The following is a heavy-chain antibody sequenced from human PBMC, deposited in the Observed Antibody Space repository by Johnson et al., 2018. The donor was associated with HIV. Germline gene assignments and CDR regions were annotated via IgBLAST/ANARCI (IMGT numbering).Heavy chain of an antibody. Sequence: VQLVESGGGVVQPGRSLRLSCAASGFTFSSYAMHWVRQAPGKGLEWVGFIRSKAYGGAKEYAASVKGRSTISRDDSKNSLYLQMHGLKVEDTAVYYCTTDLIVVIPIGAFDVWGQGTMVTVS. CDR3: TTDLIVVIPIGAFDV. CDR2: IRSKAYGGAK. V-gene: IGHV3-49*04. J-gene: IGHJ3*01. CDR1: GFTFSSYA. D-gene: IGHD3-16*01.